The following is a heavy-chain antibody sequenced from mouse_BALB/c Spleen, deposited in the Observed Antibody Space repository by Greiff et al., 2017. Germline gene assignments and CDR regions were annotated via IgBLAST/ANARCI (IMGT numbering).Heavy chain of an antibody. V-gene: IGHV3-2*02. CDR1: GYSITSDYA. D-gene: IGHD2-3*01. J-gene: IGHJ1*01. CDR2: ISYSGST. CDR3: ARDGYYSYWYFDV. Sequence: ESGPGLVKPSQSLSLTCTVTGYSITSDYAWNWIRQFPGNKLEWMGYISYSGSTSYNPSLKSRISITRDTSKNQFFLQLNSVTTEDTATYYCARDGYYSYWYFDVWGAGTTVTVSS.